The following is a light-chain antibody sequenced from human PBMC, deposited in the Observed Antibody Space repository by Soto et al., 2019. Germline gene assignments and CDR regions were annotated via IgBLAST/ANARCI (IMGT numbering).Light chain of an antibody. V-gene: IGKV3-20*01. CDR3: QQYGGSPPFT. CDR2: GAS. CDR1: QSVSSSY. Sequence: EFVLTQSPGTLSLSPGERATLSCRASQSVSSSYLAWYQQKPGQAPRLLIYGASNRASGIPDRFSGGASGTGFTLTISRLEPEDFAVYFCQQYGGSPPFTFGQWTKVEIK. J-gene: IGKJ2*01.